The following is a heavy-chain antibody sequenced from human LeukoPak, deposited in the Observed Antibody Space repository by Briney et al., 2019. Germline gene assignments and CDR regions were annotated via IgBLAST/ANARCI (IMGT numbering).Heavy chain of an antibody. CDR1: GFTFSSYS. V-gene: IGHV3-48*01. Sequence: GGSLRLSCAASGFTFSSYSMNWVRQAPGKGLEWVSYISSSSSTIYYADSVKGRFSISRDNSRNALYLQMNSLRAEDTAVYYCARYYGNLAALDPWGQGTLVTVSS. CDR3: ARYYGNLAALDP. CDR2: ISSSSSTI. D-gene: IGHD3-16*01. J-gene: IGHJ5*02.